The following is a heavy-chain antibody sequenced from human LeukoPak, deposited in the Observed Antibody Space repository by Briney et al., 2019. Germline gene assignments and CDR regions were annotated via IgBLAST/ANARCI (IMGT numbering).Heavy chain of an antibody. J-gene: IGHJ4*02. CDR2: IYTSGST. Sequence: SETLSLTCTVSGGSLSSYYWSWIRQPAGKGLEWIGRIYTSGSTNYNPSLKSRVTMSVDTSKNQFSLKLSSVTAADTAVYYCASSPRVYGDYYYFDYWGQGTLVTVSS. CDR1: GGSLSSYY. D-gene: IGHD4-17*01. CDR3: ASSPRVYGDYYYFDY. V-gene: IGHV4-4*07.